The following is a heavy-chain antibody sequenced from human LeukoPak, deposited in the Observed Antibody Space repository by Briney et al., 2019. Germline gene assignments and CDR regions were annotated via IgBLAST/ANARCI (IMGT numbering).Heavy chain of an antibody. D-gene: IGHD3-9*01. J-gene: IGHJ4*02. Sequence: ASVKVSCKASGYTFTGYYMHWVRQAPGQGLEWMGWINPNHGDTNYAQKFQDRVSMTRDTSISAAYMHLSRLRSADTAVYYCARSPHILTGENFDYWGQGTLLTVSS. CDR3: ARSPHILTGENFDY. CDR1: GYTFTGYY. V-gene: IGHV1-2*02. CDR2: INPNHGDT.